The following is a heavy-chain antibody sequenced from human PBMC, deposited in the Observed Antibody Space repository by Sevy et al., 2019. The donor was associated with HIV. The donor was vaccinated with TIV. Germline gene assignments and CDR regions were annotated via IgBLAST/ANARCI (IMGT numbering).Heavy chain of an antibody. CDR3: ARDSAGYGSGYYYGMDV. V-gene: IGHV3-30*04. D-gene: IGHD3-10*01. Sequence: GGSLRLSCAASGFTFSSYAMHWVRQAPGKGLEWVAVISYDGSNKYYADSVKGRFTISRDNSKNTLYLQMNSLRAEDTAVYYCARDSAGYGSGYYYGMDVWGQGTTVTVSS. CDR1: GFTFSSYA. CDR2: ISYDGSNK. J-gene: IGHJ6*02.